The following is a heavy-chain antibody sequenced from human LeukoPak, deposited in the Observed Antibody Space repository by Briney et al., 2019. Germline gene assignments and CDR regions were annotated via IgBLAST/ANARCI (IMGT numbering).Heavy chain of an antibody. V-gene: IGHV3-33*01. CDR3: ATIEFNSWYFG. CDR2: IWYDGSNK. J-gene: IGHJ4*02. D-gene: IGHD6-13*01. CDR1: GFTFSSYG. Sequence: GGSLRLSCAASGFTFSSYGMHWVRQAPGKGLEWVAVIWYDGSNKYYADSVKGRFTISRDNSKNTLYLQMNSLRAEDTAVYYCATIEFNSWYFGWGQGTLVTVSS.